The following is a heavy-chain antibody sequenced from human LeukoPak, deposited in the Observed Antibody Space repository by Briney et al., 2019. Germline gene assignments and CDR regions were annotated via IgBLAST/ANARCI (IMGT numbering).Heavy chain of an antibody. CDR2: ISAYNGGT. Sequence: VASVNVSCKTSGYTFTSYAIAWLRQAPGQGLEWMGWISAYNGGTNYAQKFRGRVTMTTDTSTNTGYMELRSLRSDDTAVYFCARDQLRYYGSNNYYSDMDFWGEGTTVTVSS. J-gene: IGHJ6*04. CDR1: GYTFTSYA. V-gene: IGHV1-18*01. D-gene: IGHD3-10*01. CDR3: ARDQLRYYGSNNYYSDMDF.